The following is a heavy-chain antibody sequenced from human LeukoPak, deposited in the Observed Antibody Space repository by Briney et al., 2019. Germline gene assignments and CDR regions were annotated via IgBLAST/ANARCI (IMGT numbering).Heavy chain of an antibody. CDR1: GFTLSSYG. CDR3: AKVYEYGDNDWFDS. CDR2: IRYDGRNK. V-gene: IGHV3-30*02. D-gene: IGHD4-17*01. Sequence: GGSLILSCGASGFTLSSYGMHRVRQAPDKGLEWVAFIRYDGRNKNYADSVKGRFTISRDNSKNTLYLQMNSLRAEDMAVYYCAKVYEYGDNDWFDSWGQGTLVTVSS. J-gene: IGHJ5*01.